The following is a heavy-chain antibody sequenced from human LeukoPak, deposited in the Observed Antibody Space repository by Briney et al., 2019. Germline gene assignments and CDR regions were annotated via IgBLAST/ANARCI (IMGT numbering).Heavy chain of an antibody. J-gene: IGHJ3*02. Sequence: SQTLSLTCTVSGGSISSGDYYWSWLRQPPGRGLEWYGYIYYSGSTYYHPSLKSRVTISVDTSKNQFSLKLSSVTAADTAVYYCASVMVRGEGAFDIWGQGTMVTVSS. D-gene: IGHD3-10*01. V-gene: IGHV4-30-4*08. CDR2: IYYSGST. CDR3: ASVMVRGEGAFDI. CDR1: GGSISSGDYY.